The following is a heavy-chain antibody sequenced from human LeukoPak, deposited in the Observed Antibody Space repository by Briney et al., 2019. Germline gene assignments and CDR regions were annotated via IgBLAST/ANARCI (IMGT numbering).Heavy chain of an antibody. J-gene: IGHJ6*02. D-gene: IGHD3-10*01. CDR3: ARQFSYASGRGYMDV. CDR1: GDSITTTTYY. CDR2: IYYSGST. Sequence: PSETLSLTCSVSGDSITTTTYYWDWIRQPPGKGLEWIGSIYYSGSTYYNPSLKSRVTISVDTSKNQFSLKLSSVTATDTAVYHCARQFSYASGRGYMDVRGQGTTVTVSS. V-gene: IGHV4-39*01.